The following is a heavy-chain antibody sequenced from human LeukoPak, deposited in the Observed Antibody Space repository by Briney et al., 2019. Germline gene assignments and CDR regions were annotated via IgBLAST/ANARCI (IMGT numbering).Heavy chain of an antibody. V-gene: IGHV4-59*01. CDR3: ARDGYSSGWYDY. Sequence: SETLSLTCTVSGGSISSYYWIWIRQSPGKELEWIGHIHDSGSTTYNPSLKSRVTISVDTSKNQFPLKLSSVTAADTAVYYCARDGYSSGWYDYWGQGTLVTVSS. J-gene: IGHJ4*02. D-gene: IGHD6-19*01. CDR2: IHDSGST. CDR1: GGSISSYY.